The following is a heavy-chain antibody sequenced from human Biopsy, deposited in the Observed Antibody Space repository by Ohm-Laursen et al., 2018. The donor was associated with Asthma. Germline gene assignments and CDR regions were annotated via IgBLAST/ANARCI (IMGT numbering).Heavy chain of an antibody. CDR1: GFTYGDYW. Sequence: SLRLSCAASGFTYGDYWMSWVRQVPGKGLEWVANIKHDGTEKNHVDSLKGQFTISRDKAKNSLYLQMNSLRAEDTAVYYCARTFHFWSPYHAEHYQLWGQGTLVTVPS. J-gene: IGHJ1*01. D-gene: IGHD3-3*02. V-gene: IGHV3-7*01. CDR2: IKHDGTEK. CDR3: ARTFHFWSPYHAEHYQL.